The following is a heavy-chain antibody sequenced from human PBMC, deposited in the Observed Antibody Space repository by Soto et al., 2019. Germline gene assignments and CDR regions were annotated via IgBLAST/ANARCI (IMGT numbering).Heavy chain of an antibody. V-gene: IGHV3-23*01. CDR2: ISGSGGST. D-gene: IGHD2-15*01. J-gene: IGHJ4*02. CDR3: ARTDVVVVAATFFDC. CDR1: GFTFSSYA. Sequence: EVQLLESGGGLVQPGGSLRLSCAASGFTFSSYAMYWVRQAPGKGLEWVSGISGSGGSTYSADSVKGRFTISRDNAKNTLYRQMNSLKAEDTAVYYCARTDVVVVAATFFDCWGQGTLVTVSS.